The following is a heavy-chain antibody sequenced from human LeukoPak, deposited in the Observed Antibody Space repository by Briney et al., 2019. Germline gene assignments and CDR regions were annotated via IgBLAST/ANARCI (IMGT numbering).Heavy chain of an antibody. V-gene: IGHV1-18*01. CDR1: GRLFTSYG. D-gene: IGHD6-13*01. J-gene: IGHJ3*01. CDR2: ISNFDGDT. Sequence: ASVKVSCKASGRLFTSYGIAWVRQAPGEGLEWVGWISNFDGDTKVAENLQGRGTLTTDSSTSTAYMLLTNLKFDDTAVYYCVRARGCSNCVLTDGFDSWGQGTKVTVSS. CDR3: VRARGCSNCVLTDGFDS.